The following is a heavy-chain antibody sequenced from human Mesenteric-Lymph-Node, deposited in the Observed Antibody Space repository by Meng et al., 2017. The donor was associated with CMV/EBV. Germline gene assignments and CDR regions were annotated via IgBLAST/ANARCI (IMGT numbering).Heavy chain of an antibody. CDR3: ARGSYGSGSYYKSRWFDP. CDR2: IYHTGST. CDR1: SVCSSNW. Sequence: SVCSSNWGCWVRQPPGKGLEWIGEIYHTGSTNYNPSLKSRVTISVDKSKNQFSLKLSSVTAADTAVFYCARGSYGSGSYYKSRWFDPWGQGTLVTVSS. D-gene: IGHD3-10*01. J-gene: IGHJ5*02. V-gene: IGHV4-4*02.